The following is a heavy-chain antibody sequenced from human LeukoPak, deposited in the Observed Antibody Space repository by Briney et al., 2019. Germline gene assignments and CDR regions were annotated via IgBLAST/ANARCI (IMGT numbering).Heavy chain of an antibody. CDR3: ARVWGKYSINY. D-gene: IGHD3-16*01. CDR1: GFTLSDYY. J-gene: IGHJ4*02. CDR2: ISSSGSTR. V-gene: IGHV3-11*01. Sequence: PGGSLRLSCAASGFTLSDYYMSWIRQAPRKGREGVSYISSSGSTRIYADSVKGRFTFPRDNAKKSLYLQMNSLRAEDAAVYHCARVWGKYSINYWGQGTLVTVSS.